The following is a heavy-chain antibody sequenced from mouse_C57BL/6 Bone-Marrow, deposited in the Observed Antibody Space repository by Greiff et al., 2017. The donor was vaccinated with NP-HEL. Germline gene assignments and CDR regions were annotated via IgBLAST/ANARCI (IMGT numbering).Heavy chain of an antibody. Sequence: QVQLQQSGAELVRPGTSVKMSCKASGYTFTNYWIGWAKQRPGHGLEWIGDIYPGGGYTNYNEKFKGKATLTADKSSSTAYMQFSSLTSEDSAIYYGARSDYSNYVDYAMDYWGQGTSVTVSS. J-gene: IGHJ4*01. D-gene: IGHD2-5*01. CDR3: ARSDYSNYVDYAMDY. CDR1: GYTFTNYW. CDR2: IYPGGGYT. V-gene: IGHV1-63*01.